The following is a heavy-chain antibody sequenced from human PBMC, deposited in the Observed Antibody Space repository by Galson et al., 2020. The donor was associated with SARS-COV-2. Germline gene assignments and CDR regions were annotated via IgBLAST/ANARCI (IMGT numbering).Heavy chain of an antibody. J-gene: IGHJ4*02. CDR2: ISSSGSTI. CDR3: ARVHSSGGLDY. D-gene: IGHD6-19*01. V-gene: IGHV3-48*03. Sequence: GGSLRLSCAASGFTFSSYEMNWVRQAPGKGLEWVSYISSSGSTIYYADSVKGRFTISRDNAKNSLYLQMNSLRAEDTAVYYCARVHSSGGLDYWGQGTLVTVSS. CDR1: GFTFSSYE.